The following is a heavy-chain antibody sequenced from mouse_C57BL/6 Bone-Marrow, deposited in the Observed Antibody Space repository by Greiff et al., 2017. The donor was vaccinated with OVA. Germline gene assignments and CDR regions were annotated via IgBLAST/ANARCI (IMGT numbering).Heavy chain of an antibody. CDR3: ARRTTVVEYFDV. Sequence: EVKLMESGGGLVKPGGSLKLSCAASGFTFSDYGMHWVRQAPEKGLEWVAYISSGSSTIYYADTVKGRFTISRDNAKNTLFLQMTSLRSEDTAMYYCARRTTVVEYFDVWGTGTTVTVSS. CDR1: GFTFSDYG. V-gene: IGHV5-17*01. J-gene: IGHJ1*03. D-gene: IGHD1-1*01. CDR2: ISSGSSTI.